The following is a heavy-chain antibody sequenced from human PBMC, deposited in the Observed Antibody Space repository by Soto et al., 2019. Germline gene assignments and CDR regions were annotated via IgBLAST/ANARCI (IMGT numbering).Heavy chain of an antibody. Sequence: QVTLKESGPVLVKPTETLTLTCTVSGFSLSNARMGVSWIRQPPGEALEWLAHIFSNDEKSHSTSLKRRITLSKDTSKSQVVLTMTNMDPVDTATYYCARIRGYSYFNYYYGMDVWGQGTTVTVSS. CDR1: GFSLSNARMG. V-gene: IGHV2-26*01. J-gene: IGHJ6*02. D-gene: IGHD5-18*01. CDR3: ARIRGYSYFNYYYGMDV. CDR2: IFSNDEK.